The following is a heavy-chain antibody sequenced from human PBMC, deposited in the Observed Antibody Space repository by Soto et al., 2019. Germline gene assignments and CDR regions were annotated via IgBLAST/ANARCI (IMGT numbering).Heavy chain of an antibody. CDR1: GYTFTSYG. CDR2: ISAYNGHI. J-gene: IGHJ4*02. V-gene: IGHV1-18*01. D-gene: IGHD3-3*01. Sequence: QVQLVQSGAEVKKPGASVKVSCKAAGYTFTSYGITWVRQAPGQGLEWMGWISAYNGHIKYAQKFQGRVTMSTNTSTSTAYMELRSLRSDDTAVYYCARDPRITTLGVVINPPFDSWRQGTLVTVSS. CDR3: ARDPRITTLGVVINPPFDS.